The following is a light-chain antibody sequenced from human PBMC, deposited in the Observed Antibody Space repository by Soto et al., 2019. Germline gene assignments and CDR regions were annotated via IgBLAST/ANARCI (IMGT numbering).Light chain of an antibody. V-gene: IGKV3-11*01. CDR2: DAS. CDR1: QSVSSY. Sequence: EIVLTQSPATLSLSPGERATLSCRASQSVSSYLAWYQQKPGQAPRLLIYDASNRATGIPARFSVSGSGTDFTITISSLEPEDFSVDYGQQRSNCPVTVGQGTRLEIK. CDR3: QQRSNCPVT. J-gene: IGKJ5*01.